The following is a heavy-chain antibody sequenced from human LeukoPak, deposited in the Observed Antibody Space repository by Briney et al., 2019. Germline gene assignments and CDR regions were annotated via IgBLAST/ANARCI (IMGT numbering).Heavy chain of an antibody. CDR2: MNPNSGNT. CDR3: ARDVSGNFYYYGLDV. D-gene: IGHD1-26*01. V-gene: IGHV1-8*01. CDR1: GYTFTSYD. J-gene: IGHJ6*02. Sequence: ASVKVSCKASGYTFTSYDINWVRQATGQGLEWMGWMNPNSGNTGYAQKFQGRVTMTRNTSISTAYMELSSVTAADTAVYYCARDVSGNFYYYGLDVWGQGTTVTVSS.